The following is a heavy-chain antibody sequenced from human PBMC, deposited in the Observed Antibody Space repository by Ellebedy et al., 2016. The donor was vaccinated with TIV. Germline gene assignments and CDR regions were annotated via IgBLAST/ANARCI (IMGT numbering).Heavy chain of an antibody. CDR1: GFTFSTYW. Sequence: PGGSLRLSCAASGFTFSTYWMSWVRQAPGKGLEWVANIKEDGSEKYYVESVKGRFTTSRDNAKNSLYLQMNSLRAEDTAVYYCARTGDTAIRFFDHWGQGTLVTVSS. CDR3: ARTGDTAIRFFDH. V-gene: IGHV3-7*03. CDR2: IKEDGSEK. D-gene: IGHD5-18*01. J-gene: IGHJ4*02.